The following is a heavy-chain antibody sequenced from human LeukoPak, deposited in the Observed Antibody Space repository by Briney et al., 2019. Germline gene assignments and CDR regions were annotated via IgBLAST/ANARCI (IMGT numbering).Heavy chain of an antibody. CDR3: ARGRVVKN. Sequence: SETLSLTCAVYGGSFSGYYWSWIRQPPGKGLEWIGEINHSGSTIYNPSRKSRVTISVDTSKNQFSLKLSSVTAADTAVYYCARGRVVKNWGQGTLVTVSS. J-gene: IGHJ4*02. V-gene: IGHV4-34*01. D-gene: IGHD2-21*01. CDR1: GGSFSGYY. CDR2: INHSGST.